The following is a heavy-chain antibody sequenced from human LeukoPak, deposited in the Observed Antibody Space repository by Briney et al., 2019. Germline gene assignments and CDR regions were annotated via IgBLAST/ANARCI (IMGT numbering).Heavy chain of an antibody. J-gene: IGHJ6*02. V-gene: IGHV1-2*02. D-gene: IGHD4-17*01. CDR1: GYTFTGYY. CDR3: ARSRDATVTNYYYYGMNV. CDR2: INPNSGGT. Sequence: GASVKVSCKASGYTFTGYYMHWVRQAPGQGLEWMGWINPNSGGTNYAQKLQGRVTMTTDTSTSTAYMELRSLRSDDTAVYYCARSRDATVTNYYYYGMNVWGQGTTVTVSS.